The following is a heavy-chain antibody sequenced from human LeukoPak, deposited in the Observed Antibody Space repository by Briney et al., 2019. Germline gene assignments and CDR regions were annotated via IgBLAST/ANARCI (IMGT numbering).Heavy chain of an antibody. Sequence: TGGSLRLSCAASGFTFSGYSMNWVRQAPGKGLEWVSYISGSSGTIYYADSVKGRFTISIDNAKNTLYLQMDILRVEDTAVYCCARDKRPPRYGELFEVSFDYWGLGTLVTVSS. V-gene: IGHV3-48*01. D-gene: IGHD3-10*01. J-gene: IGHJ4*02. CDR3: ARDKRPPRYGELFEVSFDY. CDR2: ISGSSGTI. CDR1: GFTFSGYS.